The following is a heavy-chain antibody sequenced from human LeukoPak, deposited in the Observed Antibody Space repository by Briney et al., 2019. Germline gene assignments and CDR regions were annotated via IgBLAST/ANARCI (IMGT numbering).Heavy chain of an antibody. CDR3: ARAKSQDCSIVNCQEWFDP. V-gene: IGHV1-2*02. CDR2: LNPNSGGT. Sequence: ASVKVSCKASGYSFTAYYINWVRQAPGQGLEWMGWLNPNSGGTNYAQKFQGRVTMTRDTSISTAHMEVSRLRSDDTAVYYCARAKSQDCSIVNCQEWFDPWGQGTLVTVSS. J-gene: IGHJ5*02. D-gene: IGHD2-2*01. CDR1: GYSFTAYY.